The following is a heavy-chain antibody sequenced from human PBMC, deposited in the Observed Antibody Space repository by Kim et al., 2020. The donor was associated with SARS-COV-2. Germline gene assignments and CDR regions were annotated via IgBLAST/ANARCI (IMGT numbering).Heavy chain of an antibody. V-gene: IGHV3-13*01. Sequence: GGSLRLSCAASGFTFSSYDMHWVRQATGKGLEWVSVIGAAGDTYYPGSVKARCTISSEDTKNSLYLQINSLRAGDTAVYYCARADYGCNYYYYSALDVWGHGTTVTVSS. CDR2: IGAAGDT. D-gene: IGHD4-17*01. CDR1: GFTFSSYD. J-gene: IGHJ6*02. CDR3: ARADYGCNYYYYSALDV.